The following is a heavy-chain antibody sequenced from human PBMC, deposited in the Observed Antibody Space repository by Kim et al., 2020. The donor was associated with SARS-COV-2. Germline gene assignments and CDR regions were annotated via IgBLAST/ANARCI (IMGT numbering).Heavy chain of an antibody. D-gene: IGHD3-22*01. CDR2: IIPIFGTA. Sequence: SVKVSCKASGGTFSSYAISWVRQAPGQGLEWMGGIIPIFGTANYAQKFQGRVTITADESTSTAYMELSSLRSEDTAVYYCARVSSPSPYYYDSSGPSRGYGMDVWGQGTTVTVSS. CDR1: GGTFSSYA. V-gene: IGHV1-69*13. J-gene: IGHJ6*02. CDR3: ARVSSPSPYYYDSSGPSRGYGMDV.